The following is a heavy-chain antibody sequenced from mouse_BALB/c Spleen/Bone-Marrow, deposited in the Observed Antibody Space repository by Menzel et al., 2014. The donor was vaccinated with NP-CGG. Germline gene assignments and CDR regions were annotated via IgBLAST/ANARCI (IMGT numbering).Heavy chain of an antibody. D-gene: IGHD2-3*01. CDR3: ARLGYYGGFAY. CDR1: GFDFSRYW. J-gene: IGHJ3*01. CDR2: INPDSSTI. Sequence: DVKLQESGGGLVQPGGSLKLSCAASGFDFSRYWMSWVRQAPGKGLGWIGEINPDSSTINYTPSLKDKFIIPRDNAKNTLYLQMSKVRSEDTPLYYCARLGYYGGFAYWGQGTLVTVSA. V-gene: IGHV4-1*02.